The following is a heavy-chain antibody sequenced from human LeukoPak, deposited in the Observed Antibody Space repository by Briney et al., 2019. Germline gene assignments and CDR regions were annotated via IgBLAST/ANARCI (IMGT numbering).Heavy chain of an antibody. Sequence: ASETLSLTCAVSGYSISSGYYWGWIRQTPGKDLEWIGSTSYSGSTHYNPSFKSRVTVSVDTSKNQFFLNLSSVTAADTAVYYCSRTTGDSAIIAAHWGQGTLVTVSS. CDR2: TSYSGST. CDR1: GYSISSGYY. D-gene: IGHD3-16*01. J-gene: IGHJ4*02. V-gene: IGHV4-38-2*01. CDR3: SRTTGDSAIIAAH.